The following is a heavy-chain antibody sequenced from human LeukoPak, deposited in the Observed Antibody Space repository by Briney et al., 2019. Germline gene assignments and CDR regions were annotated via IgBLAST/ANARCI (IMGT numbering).Heavy chain of an antibody. CDR1: GFTVSSNY. CDR2: IYSGGST. V-gene: IGHV3-53*01. CDR3: AREHAEEYYDILTGFQPHYYYGMDV. J-gene: IGHJ6*02. D-gene: IGHD3-9*01. Sequence: GGSLRLSCAASGFTVSSNYMSWVRQAPGKGLEWVSVIYSGGSTYYADSVKGRFTISRDNSKNTLYLQMNSLRAEDTAVYYCAREHAEEYYDILTGFQPHYYYGMDVWGQGTTVTVSS.